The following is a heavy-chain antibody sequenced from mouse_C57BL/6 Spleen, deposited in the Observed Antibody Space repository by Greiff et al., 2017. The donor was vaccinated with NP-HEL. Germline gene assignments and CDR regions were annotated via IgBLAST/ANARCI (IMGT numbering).Heavy chain of an antibody. Sequence: QVQLQQPGAELVKPGASVKLSCKASGYTFTSYWMHWVKQRPGQGLEWIGMIHPNSGSTNYNEKFKSKATLTVGKSSSTAYMQLSSLTSEDSAVYYCARRDYYGSSSFAYWGQGTLVTVSA. CDR1: GYTFTSYW. J-gene: IGHJ3*01. D-gene: IGHD1-1*01. CDR3: ARRDYYGSSSFAY. V-gene: IGHV1-64*01. CDR2: IHPNSGST.